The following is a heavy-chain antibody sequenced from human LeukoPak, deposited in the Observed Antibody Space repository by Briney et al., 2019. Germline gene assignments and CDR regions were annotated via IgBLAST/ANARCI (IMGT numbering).Heavy chain of an antibody. CDR1: GGSISSYY. Sequence: SETLSLTCTVSGGSISSYYWNWIRQPPGKGLEWIGYIYYNGSTNYNPSLKSRVTISVDTSNNQFSLKLSSVTAADTAVYYCARGKGPVGVTAYWGQGTLVTVSS. CDR2: IYYNGST. J-gene: IGHJ4*02. CDR3: ARGKGPVGVTAY. D-gene: IGHD1-26*01. V-gene: IGHV4-59*01.